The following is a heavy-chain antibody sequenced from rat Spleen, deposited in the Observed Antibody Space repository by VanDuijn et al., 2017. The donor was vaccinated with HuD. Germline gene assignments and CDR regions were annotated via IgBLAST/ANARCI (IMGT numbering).Heavy chain of an antibody. D-gene: IGHD1-4*01. J-gene: IGHJ2*01. CDR2: ISYSDST. V-gene: IGHV3-1*01. CDR1: GYSITSNY. Sequence: EVQLQESGPGLVKPSQSLSLTCSVTGYSITSNYWVWIRKFPGNKMEWIGHISYSDSTRYNPSLKSRISITRNTSKNQFFLQLNSVTTVDTATYYCARSVGYTYAFFDYWGQGVMVTVSS. CDR3: ARSVGYTYAFFDY.